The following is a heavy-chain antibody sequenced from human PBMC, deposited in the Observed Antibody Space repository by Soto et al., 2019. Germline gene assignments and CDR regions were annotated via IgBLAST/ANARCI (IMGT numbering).Heavy chain of an antibody. CDR3: AREGPTYYGSGSYYNVRGYYFDY. CDR1: GGTFSSYA. J-gene: IGHJ4*02. D-gene: IGHD3-10*01. CDR2: LIPIFGTA. V-gene: IGHV1-69*13. Sequence: ASVKVSCKASGGTFSSYAISWVRQAPGQGLEWMGGLIPIFGTANYAQKFQGRVTITADESTSTAYMELSSLRSEDTAVYYCAREGPTYYGSGSYYNVRGYYFDYWGQGTLVTVSS.